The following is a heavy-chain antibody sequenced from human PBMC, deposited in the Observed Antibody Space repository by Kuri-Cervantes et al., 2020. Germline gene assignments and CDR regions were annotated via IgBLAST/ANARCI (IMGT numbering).Heavy chain of an antibody. CDR2: IKQDGSEK. CDR3: ARGYGSGSYFWSYYYYGMDV. D-gene: IGHD3-10*01. V-gene: IGHV3-7*01. J-gene: IGHJ6*02. CDR1: GFTFSSYW. Sequence: GESLKISCAASGFTFSSYWMSWVRQAPGKGLEWVANIKQDGSEKYYVDSVKGRFTISRDNAKNSLYLQMNSLRAEDTAVYYCARGYGSGSYFWSYYYYGMDVWGQGTRVTVSS.